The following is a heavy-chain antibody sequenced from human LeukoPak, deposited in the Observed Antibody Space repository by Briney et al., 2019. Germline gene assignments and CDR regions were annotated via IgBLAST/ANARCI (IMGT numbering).Heavy chain of an antibody. Sequence: PGGSLRLSCAASGFTFSNAWMSWVRQAPGKGLEWVGRIKSKIDGGTTDYAAPVKGRFTISRDDSKNTLYLQMNSLKTEDTAVFYCTTGLALWYFDLWGRGTLVTVSS. D-gene: IGHD3-9*01. CDR3: TTGLALWYFDL. V-gene: IGHV3-15*01. CDR2: IKSKIDGGTT. J-gene: IGHJ2*01. CDR1: GFTFSNAW.